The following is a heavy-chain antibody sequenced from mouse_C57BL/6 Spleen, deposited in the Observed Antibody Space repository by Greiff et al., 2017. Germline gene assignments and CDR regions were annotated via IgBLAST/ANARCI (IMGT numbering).Heavy chain of an antibody. J-gene: IGHJ2*01. CDR3: ARGGHITTVDY. V-gene: IGHV1-82*01. CDR2: IYPGDGDT. Sequence: QVQLQQSGPELVKPGASVKISCKASGYAFSSSWMNWVKQRPGKGLEWIGRIYPGDGDTNYNGKFKGKATLTADKSSSTAYMQLSSLTSEDSAVYFCARGGHITTVDYWGQGTTLTVSS. D-gene: IGHD1-1*01. CDR1: GYAFSSSW.